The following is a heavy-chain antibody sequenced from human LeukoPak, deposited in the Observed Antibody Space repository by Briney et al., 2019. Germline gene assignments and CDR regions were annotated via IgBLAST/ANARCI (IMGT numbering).Heavy chain of an antibody. V-gene: IGHV3-23*01. D-gene: IGHD3-22*01. CDR3: AKGRVGSTMIVVVIRDAFDI. J-gene: IGHJ3*02. CDR1: GFTFSSYA. CDR2: ISGSGGST. Sequence: GGSLRLSCAASGFTFSSYAMSWVRQAPGKGLEWVSAISGSGGSTYYADSVKGRFTISRDNSKDTLYLQMNSLRAEDTAVYYCAKGRVGSTMIVVVIRDAFDIWGQGTMVTVSS.